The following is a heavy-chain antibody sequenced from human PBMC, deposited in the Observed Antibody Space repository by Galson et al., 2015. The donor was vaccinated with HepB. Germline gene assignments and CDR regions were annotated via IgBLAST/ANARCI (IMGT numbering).Heavy chain of an antibody. D-gene: IGHD1-7*01. J-gene: IGHJ6*03. V-gene: IGHV3-33*06. Sequence: SLRLSCAASGFTFSSYGMHWVRQAPGKGLEWVAVIWYDGSNKYYRDSVKGRFTISRDNSKNTLSLQMSSLRTEDTAIYFCAKHKGMELANYCMNVWGTGTTVTVS. CDR1: GFTFSSYG. CDR3: AKHKGMELANYCMNV. CDR2: IWYDGSNK.